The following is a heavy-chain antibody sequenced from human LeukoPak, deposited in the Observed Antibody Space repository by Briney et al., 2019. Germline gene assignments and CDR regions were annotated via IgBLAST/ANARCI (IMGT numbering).Heavy chain of an antibody. CDR3: AELGITMIGGV. J-gene: IGHJ6*04. Sequence: PGGSLRLSCAASGFTFSNYWMHWVRQAPGKGLVWVSRINSDGINTSYADSVKGRFTISRDNAKNSLYLQMNSLRAEDMAVYYCAELGITMIGGVWGKGTTVTISS. CDR2: INSDGINT. CDR1: GFTFSNYW. D-gene: IGHD3-10*02. V-gene: IGHV3-74*01.